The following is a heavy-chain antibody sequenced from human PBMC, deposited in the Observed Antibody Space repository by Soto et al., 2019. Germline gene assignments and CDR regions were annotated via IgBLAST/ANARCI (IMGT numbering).Heavy chain of an antibody. CDR1: GGSISSGGYY. CDR2: IYYSGST. V-gene: IGHV4-31*03. CDR3: ARASTYYYDSSGYYFFDY. Sequence: SETLSLTCTVSGGSISSGGYYWSWIRQHPGKGLEWIGYIYYSGSTYYNPSLKSRVTISVDTSKNQSSLKLSSVTAADTAVYYCARASTYYYDSSGYYFFDYWGQGTLLTVSS. J-gene: IGHJ4*02. D-gene: IGHD3-22*01.